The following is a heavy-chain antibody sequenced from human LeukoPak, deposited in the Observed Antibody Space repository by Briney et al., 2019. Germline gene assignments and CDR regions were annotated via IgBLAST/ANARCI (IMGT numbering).Heavy chain of an antibody. Sequence: PAGSLRLSCAASGGTFSSYSMNWVRQAPGKGLEWDSYISSSSSTIYYADSVKGRFTISRDNAKNPLYLRMNSLIAEDTAVYYCARHFSWYDWFDPWGQGTLVTVSS. V-gene: IGHV3-48*04. CDR1: GGTFSSYS. J-gene: IGHJ5*02. CDR2: ISSSSSTI. CDR3: ARHFSWYDWFDP. D-gene: IGHD6-13*01.